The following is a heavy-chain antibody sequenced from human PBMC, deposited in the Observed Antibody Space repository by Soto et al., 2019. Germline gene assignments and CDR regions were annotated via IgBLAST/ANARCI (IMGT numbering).Heavy chain of an antibody. CDR2: VFHTGTT. J-gene: IGHJ4*02. Sequence: QVQLQESGPGLVKPSGTLSLTCAVSGDSVSSPYYWCWVRQPPGKGLEWIGEVFHTGTTSYNPSLRSRVTISMDKSHNQFSRALSYVTAADTAVYYCARSAGWYAVHSWGPGTLVIVSS. CDR1: GDSVSSPYY. CDR3: ARSAGWYAVHS. D-gene: IGHD6-19*01. V-gene: IGHV4-4*02.